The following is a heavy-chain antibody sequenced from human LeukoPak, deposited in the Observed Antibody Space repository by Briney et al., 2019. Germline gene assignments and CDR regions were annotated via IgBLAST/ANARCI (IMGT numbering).Heavy chain of an antibody. CDR1: GGSISSGGYY. CDR2: IYYSGST. D-gene: IGHD1-26*01. CDR3: ATNRVGTYDRPFDI. J-gene: IGHJ3*02. Sequence: SETLSLTCTVSGGSISSGGYYWSWIRQHPGKGLEWIGYIYYSGSTHYNPSLKSRVTISVDTSKNQFSLELSSVTATDTAVYFCATNRVGTYDRPFDIWGQGTMVTVSS. V-gene: IGHV4-31*03.